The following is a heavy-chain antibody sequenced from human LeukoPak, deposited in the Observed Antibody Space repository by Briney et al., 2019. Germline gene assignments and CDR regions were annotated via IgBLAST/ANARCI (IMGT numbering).Heavy chain of an antibody. Sequence: PGGSLRLSCAASGFTFSSYSMNWVRQAPGKGLEWVSYISSSSSTIYYADSVKGRFTISRDNAKNSLYLQMNSLRDGDTAVYYCARDYGGPTNYYYGMDVWGQGTTVTVSS. V-gene: IGHV3-48*02. D-gene: IGHD4-17*01. J-gene: IGHJ6*02. CDR3: ARDYGGPTNYYYGMDV. CDR1: GFTFSSYS. CDR2: ISSSSSTI.